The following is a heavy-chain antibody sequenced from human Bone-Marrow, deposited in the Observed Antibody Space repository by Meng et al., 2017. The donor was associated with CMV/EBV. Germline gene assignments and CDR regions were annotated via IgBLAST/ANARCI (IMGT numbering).Heavy chain of an antibody. CDR3: ARGWTHGMDV. CDR1: GGSFSSYI. D-gene: IGHD3/OR15-3a*01. CDR2: IYYSGST. V-gene: IGHV4-59*12. J-gene: IGHJ6*02. Sequence: SETLSLTCNVSGGSFSSYIWTWFRQPPGKGLEWIRNIYYSGSTNYNPSLKSRLTISVDTSKNDFSLKLSSMTAGDTPVYYCARGWTHGMDVWGRGTTVTVSS.